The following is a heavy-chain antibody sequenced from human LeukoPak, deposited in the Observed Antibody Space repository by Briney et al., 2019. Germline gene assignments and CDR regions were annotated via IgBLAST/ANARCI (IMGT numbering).Heavy chain of an antibody. CDR2: IYYSWST. D-gene: IGHD3-3*01. Sequence: TETLSLSCTVSGGSISSYYWSWIRQPPGKGLEWGGYIYYSWSTNYNPSLKSRVTISVDTSKNQFSLKLSSVTAADTAVYYCARDSSYDFWSGYYPDYGMDVWGQGTTVTVSS. CDR1: GGSISSYY. CDR3: ARDSSYDFWSGYYPDYGMDV. J-gene: IGHJ6*02. V-gene: IGHV4-59*01.